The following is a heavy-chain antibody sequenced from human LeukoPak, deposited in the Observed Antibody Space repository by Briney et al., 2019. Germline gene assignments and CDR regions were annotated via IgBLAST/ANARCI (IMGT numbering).Heavy chain of an antibody. D-gene: IGHD1-26*01. J-gene: IGHJ6*03. CDR1: AFILNTYS. V-gene: IGHV3-48*01. CDR2: ISTSGTI. CDR3: ATAPRGAYDYIDG. Sequence: GGSLRLSCAASAFILNTYSMNWVRQTPGKGLEWLSHISTSGTIHYADSVKGRFSISRDNGRNSVSLQMNRLRVGDTGVYFCATAPRGAYDYIDGWGRGTTVSVSS.